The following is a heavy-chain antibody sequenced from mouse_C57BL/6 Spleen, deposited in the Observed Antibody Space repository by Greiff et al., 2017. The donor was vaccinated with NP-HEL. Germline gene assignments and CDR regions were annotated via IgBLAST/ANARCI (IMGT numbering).Heavy chain of an antibody. Sequence: VQLQQSGAELVRPGTSVKVSCKASGYAFTNYLIEWVKQRPGQGLEWIGVINPGSGGTNYNEKFKGKATLTADKSSSTAYMQLSSLTSEDSAVYFCARRAITSLYFDYWGQGTTLTVSS. CDR1: GYAFTNYL. J-gene: IGHJ2*01. D-gene: IGHD1-2*01. CDR2: INPGSGGT. CDR3: ARRAITSLYFDY. V-gene: IGHV1-54*01.